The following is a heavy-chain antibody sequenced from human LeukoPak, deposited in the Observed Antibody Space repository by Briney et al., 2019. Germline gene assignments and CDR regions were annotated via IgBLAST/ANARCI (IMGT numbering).Heavy chain of an antibody. CDR1: GGTFSSYG. CDR2: MNPNSGNT. V-gene: IGHV1-8*02. CDR3: ASFGFDFGEVDY. Sequence: ASVKVSCKTSGGTFSSYGISWVRQAPVQGLEWMGWMNPNSGNTGYAQKFQGRVTMTRNTSISTAYMELSSLRSEDTAVYYCASFGFDFGEVDYWGQGTLVTVSS. D-gene: IGHD3-10*01. J-gene: IGHJ4*02.